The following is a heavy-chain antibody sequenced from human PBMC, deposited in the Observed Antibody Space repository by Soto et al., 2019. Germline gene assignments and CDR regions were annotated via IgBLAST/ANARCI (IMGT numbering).Heavy chain of an antibody. J-gene: IGHJ4*02. V-gene: IGHV4-30-4*01. D-gene: IGHD7-27*01. CDR2: IYYSGST. CDR1: GGSISSGDYY. CDR3: ARDLTGDGLFDY. Sequence: PSETLSLTCTVSGGSISSGDYYWSWIRQPPGKGLEWIGYIYYSGSTYYNPSLKSRVTISVDTSKNQFSLKLSSVTAADTAVYYCARDLTGDGLFDYWGQGTLVTVSS.